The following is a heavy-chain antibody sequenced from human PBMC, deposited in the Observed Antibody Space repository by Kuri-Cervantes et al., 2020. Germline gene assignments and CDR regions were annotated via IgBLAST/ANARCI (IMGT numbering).Heavy chain of an antibody. D-gene: IGHD6-19*01. CDR3: ARDIAVYAFDI. CDR1: GFNVSSNY. V-gene: IGHV3-53*01. CDR2: IFSGGST. Sequence: GGSLRLSCAASGFNVSSNYMSWVRQAPGKGLEWVSIIFSGGSTYYADSVKGRFTISRDNAKNSLYLQMNSLRAEDTAVYYCARDIAVYAFDIWGQGTMVTVSS. J-gene: IGHJ3*02.